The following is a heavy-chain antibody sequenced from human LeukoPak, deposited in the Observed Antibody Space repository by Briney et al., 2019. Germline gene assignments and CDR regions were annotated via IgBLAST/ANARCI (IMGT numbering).Heavy chain of an antibody. V-gene: IGHV1-18*01. D-gene: IGHD2-2*01. CDR1: GYTFTSYG. J-gene: IGHJ5*02. CDR2: ISACNGNT. Sequence: ASAKVSCKASGYTFTSYGISWVRQAPGQGLEWMGWISACNGNTNYAQKLRGRVTMTTDTSTSTAYMELRSLRSDDTAVYYCARDPDRLPAATTGWFDPWGQGTLVTVSS. CDR3: ARDPDRLPAATTGWFDP.